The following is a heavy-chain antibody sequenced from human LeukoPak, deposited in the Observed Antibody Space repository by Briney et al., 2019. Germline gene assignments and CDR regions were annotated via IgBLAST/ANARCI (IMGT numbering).Heavy chain of an antibody. CDR3: TRQWHTPSDY. Sequence: GGSLRLSCAASGFIFNDYWMHWVRQTPGEGPLWLSRINGDGSSTSYTHSVQGRFIISRDNAKNTLYLQMNSLRAEDTAVYYCTRQWHTPSDYWGQGTLVTVSS. CDR1: GFIFNDYW. D-gene: IGHD6-19*01. CDR2: INGDGSST. V-gene: IGHV3-74*01. J-gene: IGHJ4*02.